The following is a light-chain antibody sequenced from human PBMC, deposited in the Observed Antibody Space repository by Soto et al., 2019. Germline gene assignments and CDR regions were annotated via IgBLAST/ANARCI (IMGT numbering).Light chain of an antibody. CDR1: SSDVGSHDL. CDR3: SSFTSTTTYV. V-gene: IGLV2-14*02. CDR2: DVS. Sequence: QSALTQPASVSGSPRQSIAISCTGTSSDVGSHDLVSWYQQQSGKVPKLIIYDVSSRPSGVSNRFSGSKSGNTASLTISGLQAEDEADYYCSSFTSTTTYVFGTGTKLTVL. J-gene: IGLJ1*01.